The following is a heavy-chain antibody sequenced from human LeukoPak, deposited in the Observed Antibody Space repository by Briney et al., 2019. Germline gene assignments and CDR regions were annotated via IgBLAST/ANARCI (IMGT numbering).Heavy chain of an antibody. CDR1: GFTLRSYW. CDR3: ARTRLSCDC. Sequence: GGSLRLSCAASGFTLRSYWMTWVRQAPGKGLEWVASINQDGSEKNYGDSVKGRFTISRDNAENSLYLQMNSLRDEDTAVYYCARTRLSCDCWGQGTLVTVSS. CDR2: INQDGSEK. V-gene: IGHV3-7*01. J-gene: IGHJ4*02.